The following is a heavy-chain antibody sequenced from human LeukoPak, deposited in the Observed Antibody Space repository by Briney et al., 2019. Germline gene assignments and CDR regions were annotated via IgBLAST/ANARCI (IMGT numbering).Heavy chain of an antibody. D-gene: IGHD3-22*01. CDR3: ARAAGRCSSGYYGVHY. Sequence: GGSLRHSCAASGFTFSIYGMHWVRQAPGKGLEWVAVIWYDGSNKYYADSVKGRFTIARDNSKNTLYLQMNSLRAEDTAVYYCARAAGRCSSGYYGVHYWGQGTLVTVSS. J-gene: IGHJ4*02. V-gene: IGHV3-33*01. CDR2: IWYDGSNK. CDR1: GFTFSIYG.